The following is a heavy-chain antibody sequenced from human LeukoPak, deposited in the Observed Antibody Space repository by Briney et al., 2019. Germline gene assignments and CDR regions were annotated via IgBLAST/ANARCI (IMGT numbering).Heavy chain of an antibody. CDR2: IYHSGST. J-gene: IGHJ3*02. V-gene: IGHV4-30-2*01. D-gene: IGHD3-22*01. CDR1: GGSISSGGYS. CDR3: ASHFTYYYDSSGYYYRNSDAFDI. Sequence: PSETLSLTCAVSGGSISSGGYSWSWIRQPPGKGLEWIGYIYHSGSTYYNPSLKSRVTISVDRSKNQFSLKLSSVTAADTAVYYCASHFTYYYDSSGYYYRNSDAFDIWGQGPMVTVSS.